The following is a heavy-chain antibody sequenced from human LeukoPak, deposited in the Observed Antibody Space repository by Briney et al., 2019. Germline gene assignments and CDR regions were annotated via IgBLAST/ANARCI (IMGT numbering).Heavy chain of an antibody. Sequence: PSETLSLTCTVSGGSISDDYWSWIRQPPGKGLEWIGYIYYSGSTNYNPSLKSRVTISVDTSKNQFSLKLSSVTAADTAVYYCARDPLFIGSSGYPYYYGMDVWGQGTTVTVSS. J-gene: IGHJ6*02. V-gene: IGHV4-59*01. CDR1: GGSISDDY. CDR2: IYYSGST. CDR3: ARDPLFIGSSGYPYYYGMDV. D-gene: IGHD3-22*01.